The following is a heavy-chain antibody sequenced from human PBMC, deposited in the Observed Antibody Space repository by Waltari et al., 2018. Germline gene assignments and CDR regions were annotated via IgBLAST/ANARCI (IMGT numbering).Heavy chain of an antibody. CDR3: AREVSRYFIHAFDI. D-gene: IGHD2-2*01. Sequence: QVQLVESGGGVVQPGRSVRLSCAVSGFSVRTYGMHGVRQSAGKGLEGVEFRQYDESTRHYADSVGSRFTVSRDTSKNMVALQMNSLTVEDSSIYFCAREVSRYFIHAFDIRGQGTMVIVSS. J-gene: IGHJ3*02. V-gene: IGHV3-33*01. CDR2: RQYDESTR. CDR1: GFSVRTYG.